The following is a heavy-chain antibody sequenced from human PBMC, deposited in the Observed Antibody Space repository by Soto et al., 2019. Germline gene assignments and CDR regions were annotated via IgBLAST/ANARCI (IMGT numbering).Heavy chain of an antibody. CDR2: IIPIFGTA. D-gene: IGHD6-13*01. CDR1: GVTFSSYA. V-gene: IGHV1-69*06. CDR3: ARGITRHGIAAAAFDY. J-gene: IGHJ4*02. Sequence: QVQLVQSGAEVKQPGSSVKVSCQASGVTFSSYAISWVRQAPGQGLEWMGGIIPIFGTANYAQKFQGRVTITADKSTSTAYMELSSLRSEDTAVYYCARGITRHGIAAAAFDYWGQGTLVTVSS.